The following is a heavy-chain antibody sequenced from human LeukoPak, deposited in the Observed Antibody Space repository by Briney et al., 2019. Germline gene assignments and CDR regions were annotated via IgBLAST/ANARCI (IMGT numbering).Heavy chain of an antibody. Sequence: SETLSLTCAVYGGSFSGYYWSWIRQPPGKGLEWIGEINHSGSTNYNPSLKSRVTISVDTSKNQFSLKLSSVTAADTAVYYCARLVVPAARGMNYWGQGTLVTVSS. CDR3: ARLVVPAARGMNY. CDR1: GGSFSGYY. D-gene: IGHD2-2*01. J-gene: IGHJ4*02. CDR2: INHSGST. V-gene: IGHV4-34*01.